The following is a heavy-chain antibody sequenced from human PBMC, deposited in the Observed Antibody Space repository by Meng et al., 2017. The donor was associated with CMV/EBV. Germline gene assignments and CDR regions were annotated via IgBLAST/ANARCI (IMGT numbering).Heavy chain of an antibody. CDR3: AKDLGLAGPYYFDR. V-gene: IGHV3-30*04. D-gene: IGHD6-19*01. CDR1: GFTFSSYS. J-gene: IGHJ4*02. Sequence: GESLKISCSASGFTFSSYSMHWVRQAPGQGLEWLAIIAYDGSNKYYADSVKGRFTISRDNFRNTLFLQMDSLRSEDTAVYYCAKDLGLAGPYYFDRWGQGSLVTVSS. CDR2: IAYDGSNK.